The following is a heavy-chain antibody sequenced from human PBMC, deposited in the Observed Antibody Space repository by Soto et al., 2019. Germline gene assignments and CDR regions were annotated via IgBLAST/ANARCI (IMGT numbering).Heavy chain of an antibody. CDR3: ASHRTFWPFDS. CDR2: ISYSDGS. CDR1: GGIISTRNSLSTRSFY. D-gene: IGHD2-8*01. J-gene: IGHJ4*02. V-gene: IGHV4-39*01. Sequence: SETLSLTCTVSGGIISTRNSLSTRSFYWGNMRQLPGKGLQWIASISYSDGSFYNSSLKSRLTISVDTSKNQFSLSLRSVTAADTAVYYCASHRTFWPFDSWGQGTVVTVS.